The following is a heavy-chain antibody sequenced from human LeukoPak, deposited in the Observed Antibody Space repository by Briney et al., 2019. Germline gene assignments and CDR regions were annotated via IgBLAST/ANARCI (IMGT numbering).Heavy chain of an antibody. D-gene: IGHD3-22*01. CDR3: TTELDIRPNHY. V-gene: IGHV3-15*01. Sequence: PGGSLRLSCAASGLTFTNAWMSWVRQAPGKGLEWVGRIKRKSDGGTTDYAAPVKGRFTISRDDSKNTLYLQMNSLKSEDTAVYYCTTELDIRPNHYWGQGTLVTVSS. CDR2: IKRKSDGGTT. J-gene: IGHJ4*02. CDR1: GLTFTNAW.